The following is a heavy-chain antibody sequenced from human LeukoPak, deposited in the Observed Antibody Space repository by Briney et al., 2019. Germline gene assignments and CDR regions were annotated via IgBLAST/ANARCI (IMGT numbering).Heavy chain of an antibody. CDR1: GFTFSNAW. D-gene: IGHD3-10*01. CDR2: IKSKTDGGTT. Sequence: PGGSLRLSCAASGFTFSNAWMSWVRQAPGKGLEWVGRIKSKTDGGTTDYAAPVKGRFTISRDDSKNTLYLQMNSLKTEDTAVYYRTRPEYYGSGSYYDYWGQGTLVTVSS. J-gene: IGHJ4*02. CDR3: TRPEYYGSGSYYDY. V-gene: IGHV3-15*01.